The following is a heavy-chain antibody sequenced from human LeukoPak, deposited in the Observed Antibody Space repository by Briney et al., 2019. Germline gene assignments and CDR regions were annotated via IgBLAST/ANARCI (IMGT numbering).Heavy chain of an antibody. CDR3: AKHAAVGDYFDS. V-gene: IGHV3-23*01. CDR1: GFTFSTYA. D-gene: IGHD1-26*01. Sequence: GGSLRLSCAASGFTFSTYAMSWVRQAPGKGLDWVSGISGSDGSTYYADSVKGRFTISRDISKNTLYLQMSSLRADETAVYYCAKHAAVGDYFDSWGQGTLVTASS. J-gene: IGHJ4*02. CDR2: ISGSDGST.